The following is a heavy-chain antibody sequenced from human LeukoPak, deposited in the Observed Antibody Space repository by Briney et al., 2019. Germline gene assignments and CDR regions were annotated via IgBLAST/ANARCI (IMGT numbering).Heavy chain of an antibody. D-gene: IGHD3-10*01. Sequence: GGSLRLSCAASGFTLSSYAMSWVRQAPGKGLEWVSVIYSGGSTYYADSVKGRFTISRDNSKNTLYLQMNSLRAEDTAVYYCASLGYGSGSRYFDYWGQGTLVTVSS. CDR1: GFTLSSYA. CDR2: IYSGGST. J-gene: IGHJ4*02. CDR3: ASLGYGSGSRYFDY. V-gene: IGHV3-53*01.